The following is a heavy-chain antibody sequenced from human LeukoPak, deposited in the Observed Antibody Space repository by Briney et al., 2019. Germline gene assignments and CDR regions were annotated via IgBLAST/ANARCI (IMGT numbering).Heavy chain of an antibody. CDR1: GFTFSTYW. Sequence: GGSLRLSCAASGFTFSTYWMGWVRRAPGKGLEWVAKIKPDGSERDHVDSVKGRFTISRDNTKNSLYLQMNSLRAEDTAVYYCAKDLQDYDFWSGGTDAFDIWGQGTMVTVSS. V-gene: IGHV3-7*01. J-gene: IGHJ3*02. CDR3: AKDLQDYDFWSGGTDAFDI. CDR2: IKPDGSER. D-gene: IGHD3-3*01.